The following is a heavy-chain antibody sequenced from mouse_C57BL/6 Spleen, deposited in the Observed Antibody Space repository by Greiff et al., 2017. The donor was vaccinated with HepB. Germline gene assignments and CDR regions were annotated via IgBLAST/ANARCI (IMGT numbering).Heavy chain of an antibody. CDR1: GYTFTDYN. D-gene: IGHD1-1*01. J-gene: IGHJ3*01. V-gene: IGHV1-18*01. Sequence: EVQLQQSGPELVKPGASVKIPCKASGYTFTDYNMDWVKQSHGKSLEWIGDINPNNGGTIYNQKFKGKATLTVDKSSSTAYMELRSLTSEDTAVYYCARLGSSYDWFAYWGQGTLVTVSA. CDR3: ARLGSSYDWFAY. CDR2: INPNNGGT.